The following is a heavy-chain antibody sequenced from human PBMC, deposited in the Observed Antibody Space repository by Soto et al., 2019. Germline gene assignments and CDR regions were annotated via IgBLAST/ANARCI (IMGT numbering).Heavy chain of an antibody. J-gene: IGHJ5*02. Sequence: QVQLVQSGAEVKKPGSSVKVSCKASGGTFSSYAISWVRQAPGQGLEWMGGIIPIFGTANYAQKFQGRVTITADDSTSTAYMELSSLRSEDTAVYYCARGSPIVVVTDTTNGFNWFDPWGQGTLVTVSS. V-gene: IGHV1-69*12. CDR2: IIPIFGTA. D-gene: IGHD2-21*02. CDR3: ARGSPIVVVTDTTNGFNWFDP. CDR1: GGTFSSYA.